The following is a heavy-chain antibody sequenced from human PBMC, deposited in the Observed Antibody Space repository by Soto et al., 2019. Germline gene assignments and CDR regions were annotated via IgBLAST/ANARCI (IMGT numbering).Heavy chain of an antibody. CDR1: GFSFTSYA. D-gene: IGHD5-12*01. V-gene: IGHV3-23*01. Sequence: EVHLLESGGGLVQPGGSLRLSCAASGFSFTSYAMMWVRQAPAKGLEWVSVISSSGGSSYFADSVKGRFTISRDNSKNMLYLEMNSLRAEDTAIYFCAKGSLEYSASIDYWGQGTLVIVSS. J-gene: IGHJ4*02. CDR3: AKGSLEYSASIDY. CDR2: ISSSGGSS.